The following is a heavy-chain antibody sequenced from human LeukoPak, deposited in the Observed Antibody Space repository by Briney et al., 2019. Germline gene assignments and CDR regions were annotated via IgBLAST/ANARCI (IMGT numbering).Heavy chain of an antibody. V-gene: IGHV1-18*01. D-gene: IGHD6-6*01. CDR1: GYTFTSYG. CDR2: ISAYNGNT. Sequence: ASVKVSCKASGYTFTSYGITWVRQAPGQGLEWMGWISAYNGNTNYAQKLQGRVTMTTDTSTSTAYMELRSLRSDDTAVYYCARASAGMAARPFDYWGQGTLVTVSS. J-gene: IGHJ4*02. CDR3: ARASAGMAARPFDY.